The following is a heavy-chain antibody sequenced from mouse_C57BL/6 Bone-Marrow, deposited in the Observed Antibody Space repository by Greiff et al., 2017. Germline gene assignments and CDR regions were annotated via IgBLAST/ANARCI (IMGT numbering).Heavy chain of an antibody. D-gene: IGHD2-12*01. J-gene: IGHJ4*01. CDR3: AGEIRGDAMDY. Sequence: EVNVVESGGGLVKPGGSLKLSCAASGFTFSSYAMSWVRQTPEKRLEWVATISVGGSYTYYPDNVKVRFTISRDNAKNNPYLQMGHLKSEDTAIYDCAGEIRGDAMDYGGQGTAVTVSA. V-gene: IGHV5-4*01. CDR1: GFTFSSYA. CDR2: ISVGGSYT.